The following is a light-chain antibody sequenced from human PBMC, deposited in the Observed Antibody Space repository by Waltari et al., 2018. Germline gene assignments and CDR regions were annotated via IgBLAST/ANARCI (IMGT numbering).Light chain of an antibody. CDR1: QSVRSN. CDR3: QQYDVWPYT. Sequence: IVVTQSPAALSVSPGERVTLSCRASQSVRSNLAWYQQNPGQAPRLLIYSASTRATGIPARFSGYGSGAESTLTISSLQSEDFAIYYCQQYDVWPYTFGQGTKLDIK. CDR2: SAS. V-gene: IGKV3-15*01. J-gene: IGKJ2*01.